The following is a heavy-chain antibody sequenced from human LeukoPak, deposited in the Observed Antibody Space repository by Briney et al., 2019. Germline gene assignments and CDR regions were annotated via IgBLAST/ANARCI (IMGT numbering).Heavy chain of an antibody. CDR2: INPSGGST. J-gene: IGHJ4*02. D-gene: IGHD3-9*01. CDR1: GYTFSTYY. Sequence: GASVKVSCKASGYTFSTYYMHWVRQAPGQGLEWMGMINPSGGSTSYAQKFQGRVTMTRDTSTSTVQMELSSLRFEDTAVYYCAKDRTYYDILSDFDYWGQGTLVTVSS. CDR3: AKDRTYYDILSDFDY. V-gene: IGHV1-46*01.